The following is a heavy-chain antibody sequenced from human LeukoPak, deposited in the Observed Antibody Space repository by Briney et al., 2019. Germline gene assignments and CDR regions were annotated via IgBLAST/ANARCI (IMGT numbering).Heavy chain of an antibody. Sequence: GGSPRLSCAASGFTFSSYDMHWVRAATGEGLEWFSAIGTAGDTYYPSSVKGRFTISRENAKNSLHLQMNSLRAGDTAVYYCARAAPGDSSGWHSNGDYYYGMDVWGQGTTVTVSS. V-gene: IGHV3-13*01. CDR2: IGTAGDT. D-gene: IGHD6-19*01. J-gene: IGHJ6*02. CDR3: ARAAPGDSSGWHSNGDYYYGMDV. CDR1: GFTFSSYD.